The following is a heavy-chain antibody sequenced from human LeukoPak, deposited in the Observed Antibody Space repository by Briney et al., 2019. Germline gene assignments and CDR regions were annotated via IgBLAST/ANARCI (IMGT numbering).Heavy chain of an antibody. CDR2: IYHNGST. D-gene: IGHD3-22*01. CDR1: GGSFSGYY. V-gene: IGHV4-34*01. Sequence: SETLSLTCAVYGGSFSGYYWSWIRQPPGKGLEWIGEIYHNGSTNYNPSLKSRVTMSVDMSKKQFSLTLSSVTAADMAVYYCARAAYYYHSRPRIWALDIWGQGTMVTVSS. J-gene: IGHJ3*02. CDR3: ARAAYYYHSRPRIWALDI.